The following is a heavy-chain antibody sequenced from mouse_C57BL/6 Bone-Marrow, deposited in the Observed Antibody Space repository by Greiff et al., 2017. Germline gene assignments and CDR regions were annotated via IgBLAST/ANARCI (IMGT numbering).Heavy chain of an antibody. CDR3: ARDPFTTVVVDWYFDV. CDR2: ISDGGSYT. V-gene: IGHV5-4*01. D-gene: IGHD1-1*01. J-gene: IGHJ1*03. CDR1: GFTFSSYA. Sequence: EVQRVESGGGLVKPGGSLKLSCAASGFTFSSYAMSWVRQTPEKRLEWVATISDGGSYTYYPDNVKGRFTISRDNAKNNLYLQMSHLKSEDTAMYYCARDPFTTVVVDWYFDVWGTGTTVTVSS.